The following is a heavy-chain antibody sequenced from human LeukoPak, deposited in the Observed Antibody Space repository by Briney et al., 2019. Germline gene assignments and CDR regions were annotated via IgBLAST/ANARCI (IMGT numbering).Heavy chain of an antibody. CDR1: GGSFSGYY. CDR3: ARRIILTGYQY. CDR2: INHSGST. D-gene: IGHD3-9*01. J-gene: IGHJ4*02. Sequence: ASETLSLTCAVYGGSFSGYYWSWIRQPPGKGLEWIGEINHSGSTNYNPSLKSRVTISVDTSKNQFSLKLSSVTAADTAVYYCARRIILTGYQYWGQGTLVTVSS. V-gene: IGHV4-34*01.